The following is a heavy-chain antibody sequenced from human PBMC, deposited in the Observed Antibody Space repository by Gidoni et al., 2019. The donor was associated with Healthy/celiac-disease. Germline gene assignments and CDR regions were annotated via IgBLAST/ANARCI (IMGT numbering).Heavy chain of an antibody. V-gene: IGHV5-51*03. CDR3: ARKALEGDAFDI. CDR1: VYSFTSYW. Sequence: DAHLVQSGAGGNKPGQSLKISCKGPVYSFTSYWIGWVRQMPGKGVEWMGIIYPGDSDTRYSPSFQGQVTISADKSISTAYLQWSSLKASDTAMYYCARKALEGDAFDIWGQGTMVTVSS. CDR2: IYPGDSDT. J-gene: IGHJ3*02.